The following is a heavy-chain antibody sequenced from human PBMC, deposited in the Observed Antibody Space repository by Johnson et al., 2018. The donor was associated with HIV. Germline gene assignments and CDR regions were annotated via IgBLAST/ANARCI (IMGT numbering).Heavy chain of an antibody. D-gene: IGHD5-12*01. V-gene: IGHV3-66*01. Sequence: VQLVESGGGLVQPGGSLRLSCAASGLSVSNNYMTWVRQAPGKGLEWVSVLSSGGDTWYAGSVTGRFTISRDNSKNTLYLQMNSLKTEDTAMYFCGCAGGYEWAGVFDMWGQGTMVTVSS. CDR3: GCAGGYEWAGVFDM. J-gene: IGHJ3*02. CDR2: LSSGGDT. CDR1: GLSVSNNY.